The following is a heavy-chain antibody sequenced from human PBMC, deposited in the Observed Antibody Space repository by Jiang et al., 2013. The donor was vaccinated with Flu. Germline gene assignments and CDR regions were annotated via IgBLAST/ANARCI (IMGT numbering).Heavy chain of an antibody. Sequence: VQLVESGGGLVQPGGSLRLSCAASGFTFSSYDMHWVRQATGKGLEWVSAIGTAGDPYYPGSVKGRFTISRENAKNSLYLQMNSLRAGDTAVYYCARAAAAGTFLFYGMDVWGQGTTVTVSS. V-gene: IGHV3-13*05. J-gene: IGHJ6*02. CDR3: ARAAAAGTFLFYGMDV. D-gene: IGHD6-13*01. CDR1: GFTFSSYD. CDR2: IGTAGDP.